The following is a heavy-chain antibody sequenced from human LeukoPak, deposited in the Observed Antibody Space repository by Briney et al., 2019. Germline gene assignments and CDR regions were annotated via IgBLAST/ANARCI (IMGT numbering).Heavy chain of an antibody. Sequence: GGTLRLSCAASGFIFSSYEMNWVRQAPGKGLEWISYISSHGSNIYYADSVKGRFTISRGNAKNSLFLQMNSLRAEDAAVYYCARSPSYKGWFDPWGQGTLVTVSS. V-gene: IGHV3-48*03. J-gene: IGHJ5*02. CDR3: ARSPSYKGWFDP. CDR2: ISSHGSNI. CDR1: GFIFSSYE. D-gene: IGHD1-14*01.